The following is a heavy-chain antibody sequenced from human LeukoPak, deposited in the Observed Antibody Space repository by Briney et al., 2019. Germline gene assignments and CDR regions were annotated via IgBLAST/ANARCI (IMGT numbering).Heavy chain of an antibody. J-gene: IGHJ5*02. V-gene: IGHV4-34*01. CDR1: GGSFSGYY. CDR2: INHSGST. D-gene: IGHD1-26*01. Sequence: SETLSLTCAVYGGSFSGYYWSWIRQPPGKGLEWIGEINHSGSTNYNPSLKSRVTIPVDTSKNQFSLKLSSVTAADTAVYYCAREVVGATTPNWFDPWGQGTLVTVSS. CDR3: AREVVGATTPNWFDP.